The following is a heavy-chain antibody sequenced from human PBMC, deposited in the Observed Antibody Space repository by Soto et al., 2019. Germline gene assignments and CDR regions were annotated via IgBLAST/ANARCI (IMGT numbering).Heavy chain of an antibody. V-gene: IGHV3-23*01. D-gene: IGHD6-13*01. CDR3: AKRPGYTNSWYYFDS. CDR1: GFTSSTYA. Sequence: GGFLRLSCAASGFTSSTYAMSWVRQAPGKGPEWVSVISSSGATIYYADSVKGRFTISRDNSKNTLYLQMNSLRAEDTAVYYCAKRPGYTNSWYYFDSWGQGTLVTVSS. J-gene: IGHJ4*02. CDR2: ISSSGATI.